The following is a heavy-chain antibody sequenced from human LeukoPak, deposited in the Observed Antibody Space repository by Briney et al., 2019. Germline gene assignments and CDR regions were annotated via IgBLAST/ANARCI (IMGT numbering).Heavy chain of an antibody. D-gene: IGHD1-14*01. J-gene: IGHJ4*02. Sequence: GGSLRLSCEASGLTFNKYWMTWVRQAPGKGLEWVANIKQDGSEKNYVDSVKGRFTISRDNSKNTLFLQMNSLRVDDTAVYYCAKDVRTKRPPPEGFDYWGQGTLVTVSS. CDR1: GLTFNKYW. CDR3: AKDVRTKRPPPEGFDY. V-gene: IGHV3-7*03. CDR2: IKQDGSEK.